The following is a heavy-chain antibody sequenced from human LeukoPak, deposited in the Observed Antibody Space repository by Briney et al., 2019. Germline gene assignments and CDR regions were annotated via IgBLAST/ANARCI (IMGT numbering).Heavy chain of an antibody. Sequence: HPGGSLRLSCAASGFTFSSYAMSWVRQAPGKGLEWVSAISGNGGSTYYADSLKGRFTISRDNSKNTLYLQMSSLRAEDTAVYYCAKWEELYYFDYWGQGTLVTVSS. CDR3: AKWEELYYFDY. V-gene: IGHV3-23*01. J-gene: IGHJ4*02. CDR1: GFTFSSYA. D-gene: IGHD3-10*01. CDR2: ISGNGGST.